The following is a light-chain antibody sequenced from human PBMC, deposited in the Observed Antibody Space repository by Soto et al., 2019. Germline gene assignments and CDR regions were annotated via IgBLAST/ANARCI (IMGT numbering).Light chain of an antibody. V-gene: IGKV3-11*01. CDR3: HQRSTWPGT. CDR1: QSVSNY. J-gene: IGKJ2*01. CDR2: DAS. Sequence: ETVLTQSPATLSMSPGERANLSCRASQSVSNYLAWYQQKPGQAPRLLIYDASNRATGIPARFSSSRSGEDFTLTISSLEPEDFAVYYCHQRSTWPGTFGQGTKLEIK.